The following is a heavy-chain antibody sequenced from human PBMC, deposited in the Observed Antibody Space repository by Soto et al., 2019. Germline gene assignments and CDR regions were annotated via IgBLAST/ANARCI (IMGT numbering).Heavy chain of an antibody. J-gene: IGHJ5*02. V-gene: IGHV1-69*12. D-gene: IGHD3-16*01. CDR3: ERDMGVVITFGGGPGGHNWFDP. CDR2: IIPIFGTA. Sequence: QVQLVQSGAEVKKPGSSVKVSCKASGGTFSSYAISWVRQAPGQGLEWMGGIIPIFGTANYAQKFQGRVTINADESTSTGYRELSSLRSEDAAVYYCERDMGVVITFGGGPGGHNWFDPWGQGTLVTVSS. CDR1: GGTFSSYA.